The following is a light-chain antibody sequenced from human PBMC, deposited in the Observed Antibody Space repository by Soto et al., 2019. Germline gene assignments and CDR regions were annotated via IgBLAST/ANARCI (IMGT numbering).Light chain of an antibody. CDR1: QSVNSD. Sequence: EIVMTQSPATVPASPGERVTLSCMASQSVNSDLAWYQKTPGQAPRPLIYDASTRAAGVPARFSGSVSGTEFTLTISSLQSEDFALYYCQQYSQWPLYTFGQGTKVDI. V-gene: IGKV3-15*01. CDR2: DAS. CDR3: QQYSQWPLYT. J-gene: IGKJ2*01.